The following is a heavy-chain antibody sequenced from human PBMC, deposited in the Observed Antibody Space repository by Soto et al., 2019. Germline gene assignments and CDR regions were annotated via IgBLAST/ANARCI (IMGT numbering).Heavy chain of an antibody. D-gene: IGHD6-13*01. V-gene: IGHV3-21*01. CDR1: GFTFSSYS. CDR3: ARDPSPYSSSPRFDP. J-gene: IGHJ5*02. Sequence: SGGSLRLSCAASGFTFSSYSMNWVRQAPGKGLEWVSSISSSSSYIYYADSVKGRFTISGDNAKNSLYLQMNSLRAEDTSVYYCARDPSPYSSSPRFDPWGQGTPVTVSS. CDR2: ISSSSSYI.